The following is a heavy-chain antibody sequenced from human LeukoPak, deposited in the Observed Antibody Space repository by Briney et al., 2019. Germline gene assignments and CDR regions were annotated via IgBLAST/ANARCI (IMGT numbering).Heavy chain of an antibody. V-gene: IGHV3-48*04. CDR3: ARDPGYNYGFDY. Sequence: GGSLRLSCAASGFNFDKYNMNWVRQAPGKGLEWISYISLSGSPIYYADSVKGRFTISRDNAKNSLYLQMNSLRAEDTAVYYCARDPGYNYGFDYWGQGTLVTVSS. CDR1: GFNFDKYN. CDR2: ISLSGSPI. J-gene: IGHJ4*02. D-gene: IGHD5-18*01.